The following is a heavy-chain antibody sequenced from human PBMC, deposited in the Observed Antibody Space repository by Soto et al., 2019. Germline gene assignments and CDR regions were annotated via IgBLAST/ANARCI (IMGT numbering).Heavy chain of an antibody. CDR2: INSDGSTT. CDR3: VRSSGYLDY. J-gene: IGHJ4*02. CDR1: GFTFSTYW. D-gene: IGHD3-22*01. Sequence: EVPLVESGGGLVQPGGSLRLSCAASGFTFSTYWMHWVRQAPGKGLVWVSLINSDGSTTTYADSVKGRFTISRDNAKNTLYLQMNSLRAEDTAVYYCVRSSGYLDYWGQGTLVTISS. V-gene: IGHV3-74*01.